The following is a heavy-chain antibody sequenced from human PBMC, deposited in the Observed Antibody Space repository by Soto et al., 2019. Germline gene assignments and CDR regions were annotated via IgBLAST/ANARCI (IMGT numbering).Heavy chain of an antibody. Sequence: ASVKVSCKASGYTFTGYYMHWVRQAPGQGLEWMGWINPNSGGTNYAQKFQGWVTMTRDTSISTAYMELSRLRSDDTAVYYCARESRYCSGGSCYFLPGIDYWGQGTLVTVS. D-gene: IGHD2-15*01. J-gene: IGHJ4*02. CDR3: ARESRYCSGGSCYFLPGIDY. CDR2: INPNSGGT. CDR1: GYTFTGYY. V-gene: IGHV1-2*04.